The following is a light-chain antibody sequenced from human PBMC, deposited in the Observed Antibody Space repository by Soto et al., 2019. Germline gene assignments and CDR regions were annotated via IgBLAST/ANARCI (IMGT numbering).Light chain of an antibody. Sequence: EIVLTQSPGTLSLSPGERATLSCRASQSVSSSSLAWYQQKPGQAPRLLIYGASSRATGIRDRFSGSGSGTGCTFTISSLQPEDFATYYCQQYESLPLTFGQGTRLEIK. CDR3: QQYESLPLT. J-gene: IGKJ5*01. CDR1: QSVSSSS. CDR2: GAS. V-gene: IGKV3-20*01.